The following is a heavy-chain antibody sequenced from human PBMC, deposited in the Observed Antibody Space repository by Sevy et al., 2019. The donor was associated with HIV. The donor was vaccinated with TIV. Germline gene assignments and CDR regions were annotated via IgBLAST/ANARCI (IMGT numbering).Heavy chain of an antibody. V-gene: IGHV3-21*01. D-gene: IGHD3-22*01. Sequence: GGSLRLSCAASGFTFSSYSMNWVRQAPGKGLEWVSSISSSSSYIYYADSVKGRFTISRDNAKNSLYLQMNSLRAEDTAVYYCAKDIADSSGYPLDWGQGTLVTVSS. CDR1: GFTFSSYS. CDR2: ISSSSSYI. CDR3: AKDIADSSGYPLD. J-gene: IGHJ4*02.